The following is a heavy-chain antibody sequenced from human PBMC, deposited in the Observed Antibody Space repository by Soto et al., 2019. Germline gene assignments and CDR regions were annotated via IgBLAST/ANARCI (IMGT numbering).Heavy chain of an antibody. CDR3: ARDTGYYYYGMDV. CDR1: GGSISSGGYS. V-gene: IGHV4-30-2*01. CDR2: IYHSRST. Sequence: SETLSLTCAVSGGSISSGGYSWSWIRQPPGKGLEWIGYIYHSRSTYYNPSLKSRVTISVDRSKNQFSLKLSSVTAADTAVYYCARDTGYYYYGMDVWGQGTTVTVSS. J-gene: IGHJ6*02. D-gene: IGHD4-4*01.